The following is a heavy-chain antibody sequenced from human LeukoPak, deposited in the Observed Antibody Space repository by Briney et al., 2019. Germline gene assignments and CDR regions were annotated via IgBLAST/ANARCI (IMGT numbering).Heavy chain of an antibody. Sequence: GESLKISCKGSGXSFTSYWISWVRQMPGKGLEWMGRIDPSDSYTNYSPSFQGHVTISADTSISTAYLQWSSLKASDTAMYYCARHAGYSSFDYWGQGTLVTVSS. CDR3: ARHAGYSSFDY. D-gene: IGHD6-13*01. CDR2: IDPSDSYT. V-gene: IGHV5-10-1*01. J-gene: IGHJ4*02. CDR1: GXSFTSYW.